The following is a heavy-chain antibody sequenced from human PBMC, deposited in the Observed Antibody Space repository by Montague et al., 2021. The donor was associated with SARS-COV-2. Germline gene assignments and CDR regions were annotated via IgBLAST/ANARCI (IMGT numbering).Heavy chain of an antibody. V-gene: IGHV3-7*01. CDR2: IKQDGSEK. CDR3: ARAVNDYCSGGSCYSFTWFDP. J-gene: IGHJ5*02. CDR1: GFTFSSYW. Sequence: SLRLSCAASGFTFSSYWMSWVRQAPGKGLEWVANIKQDGSEKYYVDSXXGRFTISRDNAKNSLYLQMNSLRAEDTAVYYCARAVNDYCSGGSCYSFTWFDPWGQGTLVTVSS. D-gene: IGHD2-15*01.